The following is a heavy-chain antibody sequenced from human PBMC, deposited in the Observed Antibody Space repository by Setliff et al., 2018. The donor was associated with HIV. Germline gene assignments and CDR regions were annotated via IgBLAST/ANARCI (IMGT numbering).Heavy chain of an antibody. CDR2: IHDSGRT. Sequence: SETLSLTCTVSGGSASNSRYYWAWIRQPPGKGLEYIGSIHDSGRTYYNPSLKSRVTISVDTSKNQFSLKLSSVTAADTAVYYCASRVYYYDSSGYLREEGFDPWGQGTLVTVSS. CDR3: ASRVYYYDSSGYLREEGFDP. CDR1: GGSASNSRYY. V-gene: IGHV4-39*01. D-gene: IGHD3-22*01. J-gene: IGHJ5*02.